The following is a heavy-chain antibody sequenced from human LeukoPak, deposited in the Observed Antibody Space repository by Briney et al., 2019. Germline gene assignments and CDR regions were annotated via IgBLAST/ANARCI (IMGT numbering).Heavy chain of an antibody. Sequence: GGSLRLSCAASGFTFSSYAMSWVRQAPGKGLEWVSAISGSGGSTYYADSVKGRFTISRDNSKNTLYVQMNSLRAEDTAVYYCAKDIWYSSWFDYWGQGTRVTVSS. CDR2: ISGSGGST. J-gene: IGHJ4*02. V-gene: IGHV3-23*01. D-gene: IGHD6-13*01. CDR3: AKDIWYSSWFDY. CDR1: GFTFSSYA.